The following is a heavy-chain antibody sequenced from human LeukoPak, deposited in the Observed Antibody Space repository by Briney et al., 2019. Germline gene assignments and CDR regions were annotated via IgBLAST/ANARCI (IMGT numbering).Heavy chain of an antibody. J-gene: IGHJ4*02. CDR3: ARARGVGDYYDSSGSTDY. CDR1: GGTFSGYA. V-gene: IGHV1-69*05. D-gene: IGHD3-22*01. Sequence: GASVKVSCKASGGTFSGYAISWVRQAPGQGLEWMGGIIPIFGTANYAQKFQGRVTITTDESTSTAYMELSSLRSEDTAVYYCARARGVGDYYDSSGSTDYWGQGTLVTVSS. CDR2: IIPIFGTA.